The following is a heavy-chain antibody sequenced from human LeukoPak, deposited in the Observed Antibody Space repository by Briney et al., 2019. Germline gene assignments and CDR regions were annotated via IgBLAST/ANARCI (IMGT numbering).Heavy chain of an antibody. D-gene: IGHD3-9*01. V-gene: IGHV3-9*01. Sequence: GGSLRLSCAASGFTFDDYAMHWVRQAPGKGLEWVSGISWNSGSIGYADSVKGRFTISRDNAKNSLYLQMNSLRAEDTALYYCAKTPPYYDILTGPAYFDYWGQGTLVTVSS. CDR2: ISWNSGSI. CDR3: AKTPPYYDILTGPAYFDY. J-gene: IGHJ4*02. CDR1: GFTFDDYA.